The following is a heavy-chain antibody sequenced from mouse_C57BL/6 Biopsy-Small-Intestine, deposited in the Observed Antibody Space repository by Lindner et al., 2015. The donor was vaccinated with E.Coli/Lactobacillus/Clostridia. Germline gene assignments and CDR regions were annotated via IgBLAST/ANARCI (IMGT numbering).Heavy chain of an antibody. D-gene: IGHD1-1*01. Sequence: VQLQESGPELVKPGDSVKISCKASGYSFTGYFMNWVMQSHGKSLEWIGRINPYNGDTFYNQKFKGKATLTVDKSSSTANMQLSSLTSEDSAVYYCARSGNYYGSGFDYWGQGTTLTVSS. J-gene: IGHJ2*01. CDR3: ARSGNYYGSGFDY. V-gene: IGHV1-20*01. CDR1: GYSFTGYF. CDR2: INPYNGDT.